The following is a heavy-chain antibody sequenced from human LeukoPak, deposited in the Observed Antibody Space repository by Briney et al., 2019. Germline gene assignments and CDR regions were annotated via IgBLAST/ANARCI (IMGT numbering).Heavy chain of an antibody. CDR1: GGTFGSYA. Sequence: WASVKVSCKASGGTFGSYAISWVRQAPGQGLEWMGGIIPIFGTANYAQKFQGRVTITTDESASTAYMELSSLRSEDTAVYYCARVRSLDYYYYMDVWGKGTTVTVSS. CDR3: ARVRSLDYYYYMDV. V-gene: IGHV1-69*05. J-gene: IGHJ6*03. CDR2: IIPIFGTA.